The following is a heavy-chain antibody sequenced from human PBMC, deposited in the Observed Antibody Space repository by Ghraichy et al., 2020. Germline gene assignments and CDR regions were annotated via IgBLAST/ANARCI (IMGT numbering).Heavy chain of an antibody. D-gene: IGHD3-10*01. CDR1: GGSFSGYY. Sequence: SQTLSLTCAVYGGSFSGYYWSWIRQPPGKGLEWIGEINHSGSTNYNPSLKSRVTISVDTSKNQFSLKLSSLTAADTAWYYCARVVMVRGVIKFDYWGQGTLVTVSS. CDR3: ARVVMVRGVIKFDY. CDR2: INHSGST. J-gene: IGHJ4*02. V-gene: IGHV4-34*01.